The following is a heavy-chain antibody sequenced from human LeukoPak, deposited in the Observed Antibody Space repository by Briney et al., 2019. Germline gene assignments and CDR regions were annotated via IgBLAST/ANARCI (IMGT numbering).Heavy chain of an antibody. CDR2: IYYSGST. V-gene: IGHV4-39*01. D-gene: IGHD1-26*01. CDR3: ARPSGSYSRWFDP. J-gene: IGHJ5*02. Sequence: SETLSLTRTVSGGSISSSSYYWGWIRQPPGKGLEWIGSIYYSGSTYYNPSLKSRVTISVDTSKNQFSLKLSSVTAADTAVYYCARPSGSYSRWFDPWGQGTLVTVSS. CDR1: GGSISSSSYY.